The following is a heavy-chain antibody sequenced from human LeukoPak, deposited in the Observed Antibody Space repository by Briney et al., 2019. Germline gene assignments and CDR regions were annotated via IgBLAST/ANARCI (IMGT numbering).Heavy chain of an antibody. CDR1: GGSIRSSYYY. V-gene: IGHV4-39*01. CDR2: IYDSGST. CDR3: ARGPHDYGDYGRFGIDY. D-gene: IGHD4-17*01. J-gene: IGHJ4*02. Sequence: PSETLSLTCTVSGGSIRSSYYYWGWIRQPPGKGLEWIGSIYDSGSTYYNPSLKSRVTISVDTSKNQFSLKLNSVTAADTAVYYCARGPHDYGDYGRFGIDYWGQGTLVTVSS.